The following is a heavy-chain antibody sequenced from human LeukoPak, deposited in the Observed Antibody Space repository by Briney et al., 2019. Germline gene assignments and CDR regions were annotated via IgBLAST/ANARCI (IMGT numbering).Heavy chain of an antibody. CDR3: ARDGAYYDILTGYYTPYNWFDP. V-gene: IGHV4-34*01. Sequence: PSETLSLTCAVYGGSFSGYYWSWIRQPPGKGLEWIGEINHSGSTNYNPSLKSRVTISVDTSKNQFSLKLSSVTAADTAVYYCARDGAYYDILTGYYTPYNWFDPWGQGTLVTVSS. CDR2: INHSGST. D-gene: IGHD3-9*01. CDR1: GGSFSGYY. J-gene: IGHJ5*02.